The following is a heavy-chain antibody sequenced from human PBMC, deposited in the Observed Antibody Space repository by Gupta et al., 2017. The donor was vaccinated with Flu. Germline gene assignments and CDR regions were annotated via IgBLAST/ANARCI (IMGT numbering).Heavy chain of an antibody. CDR1: GYTFTSYG. CDR3: AXLVVVTAMDYFDY. V-gene: IGHV1-18*01. D-gene: IGHD2-21*02. CDR2: ISAYNGNT. Sequence: QVQLVQSGAEVKKPGASVKVSCKASGYTFTSYGISWVRQAPGQGLEWMGWISAYNGNTHSAQKLQGRVTLTTDTSTSTAYMELRSLRSDXTAVYYCAXLVVVTAMDYFDYWGQGTLVTVSS. J-gene: IGHJ4*02.